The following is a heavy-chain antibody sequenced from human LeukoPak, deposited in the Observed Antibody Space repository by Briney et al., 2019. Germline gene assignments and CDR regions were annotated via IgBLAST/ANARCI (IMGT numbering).Heavy chain of an antibody. CDR1: GFTFSSYG. J-gene: IGHJ6*02. D-gene: IGHD2-15*01. V-gene: IGHV3-30*18. CDR2: ISYDGSNK. Sequence: GGSLRLSCAASGFTFSSYGMHWVRQAPGKGLEWVAVISYDGSNKYYADSVKGRFTISRDNSKNTLYLQMNSLRAEDTAVYYCPKDGSGRYCSGGSCSFYYYGMDVWGQGTTVTVSS. CDR3: PKDGSGRYCSGGSCSFYYYGMDV.